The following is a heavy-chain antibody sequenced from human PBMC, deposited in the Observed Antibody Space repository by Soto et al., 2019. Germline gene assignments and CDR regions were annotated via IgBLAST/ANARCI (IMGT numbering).Heavy chain of an antibody. J-gene: IGHJ4*02. V-gene: IGHV4-59*01. Sequence: SETLSLTCTVSGGSISSYYWSWIRQPPGKGLEWIGYIYYSGSTNYNPSLKSRVTISVDTSKNQFSPKLSSVTAADTAVYYCARGSFYSGYDHYDYWGQGTLVTVSS. D-gene: IGHD5-12*01. CDR3: ARGSFYSGYDHYDY. CDR2: IYYSGST. CDR1: GGSISSYY.